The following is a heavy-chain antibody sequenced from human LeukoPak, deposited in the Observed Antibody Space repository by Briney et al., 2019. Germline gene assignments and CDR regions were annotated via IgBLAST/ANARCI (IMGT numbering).Heavy chain of an antibody. CDR2: ISSSGSTI. Sequence: GVLRLSCAASGFTFSDYYMSWIRQAPGKGLEWVSYISSSGSTIYYADSVKGRFTISRDNAKNSLYLQMNSLRAEDTAVYYCAKDYYYDSSGYYSYYFDYWGQGTLVTVSS. CDR3: AKDYYYDSSGYYSYYFDY. D-gene: IGHD3-22*01. J-gene: IGHJ4*02. V-gene: IGHV3-11*01. CDR1: GFTFSDYY.